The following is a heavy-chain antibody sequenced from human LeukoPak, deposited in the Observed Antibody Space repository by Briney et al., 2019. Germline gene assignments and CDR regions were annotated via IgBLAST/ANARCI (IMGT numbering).Heavy chain of an antibody. V-gene: IGHV3-30*04. CDR3: ARDRSLDY. J-gene: IGHJ4*02. D-gene: IGHD6-19*01. Sequence: PGRSLRLSCAASGFTFSSYATHWVRQAPGKGLEWVAVMSYDGSNKYYADSLKGRFTISRDNSKNTLYLQKNSLSGEETAVYYCARDRSLDYWGQGTLVTVSS. CDR1: GFTFSSYA. CDR2: MSYDGSNK.